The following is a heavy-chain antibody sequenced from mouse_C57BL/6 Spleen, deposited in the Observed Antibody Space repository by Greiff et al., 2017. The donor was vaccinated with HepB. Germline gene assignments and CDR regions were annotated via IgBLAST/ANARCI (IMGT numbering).Heavy chain of an antibody. CDR3: ARNVDYYGTWYFDV. CDR1: GFSLTSYG. CDR2: IWSGGST. V-gene: IGHV2-2*01. J-gene: IGHJ1*03. Sequence: VQLQQSGPGLVQPSQSLSITCTVSGFSLTSYGVHWVRQSPGKGLEWLGVIWSGGSTDYNAAFISRLSISKDNSKSQVFFKMNSLQADDTAIYYCARNVDYYGTWYFDVWGTGTTVTVSS. D-gene: IGHD1-1*01.